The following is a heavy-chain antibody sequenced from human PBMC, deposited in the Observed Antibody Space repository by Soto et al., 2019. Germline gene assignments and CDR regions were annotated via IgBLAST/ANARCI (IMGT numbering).Heavy chain of an antibody. CDR3: AEREIVGGIDY. CDR1: GGSISSSY. D-gene: IGHD3-22*01. CDR2: FYTTGRA. J-gene: IGHJ4*02. Sequence: NPSETLSLTCSVSGGSISSSYWNWIRQPAGKGLEWIGRFYTTGRASYNPSLKGRLTLSGDTSKNQFSLRLGSVTAADTAVYYCAEREIVGGIDYWGQGTLVTVS. V-gene: IGHV4-4*07.